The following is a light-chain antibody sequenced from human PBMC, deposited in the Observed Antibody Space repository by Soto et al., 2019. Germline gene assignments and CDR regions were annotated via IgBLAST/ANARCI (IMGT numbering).Light chain of an antibody. CDR3: QQYNNWPQT. Sequence: EIVMTQSPATLSVSPGESATLSCRASQSVSNNLTWYQQKPGQPPRLLIYGASTRATGVPGRFSGSGSGTEFTLTISSLQSEDFAVYYCQQYNNWPQTFGQGTKVEIK. J-gene: IGKJ1*01. CDR1: QSVSNN. V-gene: IGKV3-15*01. CDR2: GAS.